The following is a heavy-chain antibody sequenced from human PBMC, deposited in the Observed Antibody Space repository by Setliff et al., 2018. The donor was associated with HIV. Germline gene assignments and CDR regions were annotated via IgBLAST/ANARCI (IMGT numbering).Heavy chain of an antibody. CDR3: ARGLLPPLIMVRGVIRFGYMDI. J-gene: IGHJ6*04. CDR1: GGSISSYY. Sequence: SETLSLTCTVSGGSISSYYLSWIRQPPGKGLEWMGYMYYRGSTNYKPPLKNGGTISGDTSKNQFSMKLTSATPADTAVYYCARGLLPPLIMVRGVIRFGYMDIWGKGTTVTVSS. D-gene: IGHD3-10*01. CDR2: MYYRGST. V-gene: IGHV4-59*08.